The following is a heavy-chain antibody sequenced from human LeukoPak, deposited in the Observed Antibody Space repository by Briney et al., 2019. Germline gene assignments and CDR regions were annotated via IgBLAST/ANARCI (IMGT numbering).Heavy chain of an antibody. V-gene: IGHV1-2*06. J-gene: IGHJ3*02. CDR2: INPNSGGT. CDR3: ARPHYESSGLYVDAFDI. CDR1: GYTLTAYY. Sequence: ASVKVSCKASGYTLTAYYLHWVRQAPGQGLEWMGRINPNSGGTTYAQRFQGRVTMTRDTSIGTAYMELSSLRSDDTAVYYCARPHYESSGLYVDAFDIWGQGTMVTVSS. D-gene: IGHD3-22*01.